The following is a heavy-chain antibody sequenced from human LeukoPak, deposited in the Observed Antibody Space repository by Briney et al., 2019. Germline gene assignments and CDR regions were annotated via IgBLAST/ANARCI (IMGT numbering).Heavy chain of an antibody. V-gene: IGHV4-31*03. J-gene: IGHJ4*02. D-gene: IGHD3-10*02. Sequence: SETLSLTCTVSGGSISSGGYYWSWIRQHPGKGLEWIGYIYYSGSTYYNPSLKSRVTISVDTSKNQFSLKLSSVTAADTAVYYCARHDRGTFDYWAREPWSPSPQ. CDR2: IYYSGST. CDR3: ARHDRGTFDY. CDR1: GGSISSGGYY.